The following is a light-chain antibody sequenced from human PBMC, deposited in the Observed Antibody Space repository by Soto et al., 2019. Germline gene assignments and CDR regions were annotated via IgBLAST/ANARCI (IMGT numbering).Light chain of an antibody. CDR3: QQLNRYPRT. V-gene: IGKV1-9*01. Sequence: DIQLTQSPSFLSASVGDRVTITCRASQGISSYLAWYQQKPGKAPKLLIYAASNLQSGVPSRFSGSGSGTEFPLTISSLQPGDFATYYCQQLNRYPRTFGQGTKVEIK. CDR2: AAS. CDR1: QGISSY. J-gene: IGKJ1*01.